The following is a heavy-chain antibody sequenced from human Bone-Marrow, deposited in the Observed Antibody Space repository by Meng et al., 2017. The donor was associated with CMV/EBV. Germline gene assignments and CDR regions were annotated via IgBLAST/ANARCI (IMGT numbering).Heavy chain of an antibody. D-gene: IGHD2-2*01. CDR1: GYTFTSYA. J-gene: IGHJ5*02. Sequence: ASVKVSCKASGYTFTSYAMNWVRQAPGQGLEWMGWINPNSGGTNYAQKFQGRVTMTRDTSISTAYMELSRLRSDDTAVYYCARGGERNVVVPAAIPDITFDPWGQGTLVTVSS. CDR2: INPNSGGT. CDR3: ARGGERNVVVPAAIPDITFDP. V-gene: IGHV1-2*02.